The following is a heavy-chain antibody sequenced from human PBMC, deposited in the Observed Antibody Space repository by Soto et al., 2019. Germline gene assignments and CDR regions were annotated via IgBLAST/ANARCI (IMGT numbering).Heavy chain of an antibody. Sequence: GGSLRLSCAASGFTFSAYTMHWVRQAPGKGLEWVSGISWNSGSIGYADSVKGRFTISRDNAKNSLYLQMNSLRAEDTALYYCAKDGPEGHPWGQGTLVTVSS. J-gene: IGHJ5*02. CDR2: ISWNSGSI. CDR3: AKDGPEGHP. CDR1: GFTFSAYT. V-gene: IGHV3-9*01.